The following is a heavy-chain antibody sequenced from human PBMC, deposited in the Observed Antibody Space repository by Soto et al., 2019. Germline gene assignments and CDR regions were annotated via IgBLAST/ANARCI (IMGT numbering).Heavy chain of an antibody. V-gene: IGHV5-51*01. CDR2: IYPGDSDT. CDR1: GYSFTSYW. J-gene: IGHJ6*03. Sequence: GESLKISCKGSGYSFTSYWIGWVRQMPGKGLEWMGIIYPGDSDTRYSPSFQGQVTISADKSISTAYLQWSSLKASDTAMYYCARHGNGDYVYYYYYMDVWGKGTTVTVSS. CDR3: ARHGNGDYVYYYYYMDV. D-gene: IGHD4-17*01.